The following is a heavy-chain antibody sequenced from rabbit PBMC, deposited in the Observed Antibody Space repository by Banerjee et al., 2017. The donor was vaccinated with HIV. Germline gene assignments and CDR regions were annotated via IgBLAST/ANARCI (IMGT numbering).Heavy chain of an antibody. CDR3: GRYDTTIGYSL. CDR1: GFSFSSSYW. Sequence: QSLEESGGDLVKPEGSLTLTCTASGFSFSSSYWMCWVRQAPGKGLEWIGCIYTGSDDTYYASWAKGRFTISKTSSTTVTLQMTSLTAADTATYFCGRYDTTIGYSLWGPGTLVTVS. J-gene: IGHJ6*01. D-gene: IGHD1-1*01. CDR2: IYTGSDDT. V-gene: IGHV1S40*01.